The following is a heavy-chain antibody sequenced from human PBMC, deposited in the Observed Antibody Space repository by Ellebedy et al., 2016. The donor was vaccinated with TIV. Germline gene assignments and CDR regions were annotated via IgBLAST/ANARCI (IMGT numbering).Heavy chain of an antibody. J-gene: IGHJ4*02. CDR2: IYYSGST. Sequence: SETLSLTXTVSGGSISSYYWSWIRQPPGKGLEWIGYIYYSGSTNYNPSLKSRVTISVDTSKNQFSLKLSSVTAADTAVYYCARDLMGFGDGYLNDGLWGQGTLVTVSS. D-gene: IGHD5-24*01. V-gene: IGHV4-59*01. CDR3: ARDLMGFGDGYLNDGL. CDR1: GGSISSYY.